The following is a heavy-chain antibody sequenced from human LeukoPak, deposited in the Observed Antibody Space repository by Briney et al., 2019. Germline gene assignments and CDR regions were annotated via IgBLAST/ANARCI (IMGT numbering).Heavy chain of an antibody. J-gene: IGHJ4*02. CDR3: ASDRRLNGDTSYSSAFDY. V-gene: IGHV3-66*02. CDR1: GLAVSSTF. CDR2: IYSGGTT. D-gene: IGHD2-21*01. Sequence: AGGSLRLSCAPSGLAVSSTFMSWVRQAPGRGLEWVSIIYSGGTTHYADSVKGRFTISRDNSKNTLYLQMNSLRPEDTAVYYCASDRRLNGDTSYSSAFDYWGQGTLVTVSS.